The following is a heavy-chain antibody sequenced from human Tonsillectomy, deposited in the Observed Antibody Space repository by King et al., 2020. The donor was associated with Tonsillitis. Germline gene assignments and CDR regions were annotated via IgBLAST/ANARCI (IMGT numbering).Heavy chain of an antibody. J-gene: IGHJ4*02. CDR3: VGYCWCASCHAHAAWDN. V-gene: IGHV3-7*01. D-gene: IGHD2-8*02. Sequence: VQLVESGGGLVQPGNSLRLSCAASGFTFSDFCMGWVRQAPGKGLECVANIKQDGSEKFYVDSVKGRFTISRDNTKNYMYLQMYSLRAEDTAVYYCVGYCWCASCHAHAAWDNWGQGTRVTVSS. CDR1: GFTFSDFC. CDR2: IKQDGSEK.